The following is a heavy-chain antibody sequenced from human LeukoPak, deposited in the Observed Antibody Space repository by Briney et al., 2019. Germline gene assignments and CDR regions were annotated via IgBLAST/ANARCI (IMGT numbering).Heavy chain of an antibody. J-gene: IGHJ4*02. V-gene: IGHV3-74*01. Sequence: PGGSLRLSCAASGFAFSSYWMHWVRQVPGKGLAWVSRINEAGSATSDADSVKGRFTISRDNAKNALYLQMNSLRAEDTAVYYCVRDMFEGRDYWGQGTLVTVSS. CDR3: VRDMFEGRDY. D-gene: IGHD3-10*02. CDR2: INEAGSAT. CDR1: GFAFSSYW.